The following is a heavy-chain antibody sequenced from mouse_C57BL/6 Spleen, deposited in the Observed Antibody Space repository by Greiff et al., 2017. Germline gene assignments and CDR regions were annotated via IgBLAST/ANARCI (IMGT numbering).Heavy chain of an antibody. V-gene: IGHV1-64*01. J-gene: IGHJ4*01. CDR3: ARDYDYDEAMDY. CDR1: GYTFTSYW. Sequence: QVQLQQPGAELVKPGASVKLSCKASGYTFTSYWMHWVKQRPGQGLEWIGMIHPNSGSTNYNEKFKSKATLTVDKSSSAAYMQLRSLTSEDSAVYYCARDYDYDEAMDYWGQGTSVTVSS. CDR2: IHPNSGST. D-gene: IGHD2-4*01.